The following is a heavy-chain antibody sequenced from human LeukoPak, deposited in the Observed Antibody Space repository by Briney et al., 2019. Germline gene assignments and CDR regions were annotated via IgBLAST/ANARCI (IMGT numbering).Heavy chain of an antibody. J-gene: IGHJ4*02. CDR3: AREHSGYDPNFDY. D-gene: IGHD5-12*01. CDR1: GFTFSSYS. CDR2: ITITSNYI. V-gene: IGHV3-21*01. Sequence: GGSLRLSCAASGFTFSSYSMNWVRQAPGKGLEWVSSITITSNYIFYTDSVRGRFTISRDNAKNSLYLQMNSLRAEDTAVYYCAREHSGYDPNFDYWGQGTLVTVSS.